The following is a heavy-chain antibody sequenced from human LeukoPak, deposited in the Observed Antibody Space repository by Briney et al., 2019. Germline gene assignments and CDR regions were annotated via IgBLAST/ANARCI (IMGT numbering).Heavy chain of an antibody. D-gene: IGHD3-22*01. V-gene: IGHV3-48*01. CDR1: GFTFSSHS. CDR3: ARGAYYYED. J-gene: IGHJ4*02. Sequence: GGSLRLSCAASGFTFSSHSMDWVRQAPGKGLEWVSYISSSSSTIYYADSVKGRFTISRDNAKNSLYLQVNSLRAEDTAVYYCARGAYYYEDWGQGTLVTVSS. CDR2: ISSSSSTI.